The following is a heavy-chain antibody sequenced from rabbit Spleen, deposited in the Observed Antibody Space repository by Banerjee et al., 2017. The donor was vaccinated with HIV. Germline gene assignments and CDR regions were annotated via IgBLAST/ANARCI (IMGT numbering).Heavy chain of an antibody. D-gene: IGHD8-1*01. CDR3: ARDTGSSFSSYGMDL. CDR2: IDVVKSGTT. CDR1: GFSFSDRDV. J-gene: IGHJ6*01. Sequence: QEQLEESGGGLVKPEGSLTLTCKASGFSFSDRDVMCWVRQAPGKGLEWIACIDVVKSGTTYYATWAKGRFTFSKTSSTTVTLQMTSLTVADTATYFCARDTGSSFSSYGMDLWGPGTLVTVS. V-gene: IGHV1S45*01.